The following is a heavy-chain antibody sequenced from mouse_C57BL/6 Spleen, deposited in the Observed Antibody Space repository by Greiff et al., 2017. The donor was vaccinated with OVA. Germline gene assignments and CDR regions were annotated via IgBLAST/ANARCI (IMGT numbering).Heavy chain of an antibody. J-gene: IGHJ2*01. V-gene: IGHV1-42*01. CDR2: INPSTGGT. CDR3: ARGDWDRAFDY. CDR1: GYSFTGYY. Sequence: EVQLQQSGPELVKPGASVKISCKASGYSFTGYYMNWVKQSPEKSLEWIGEINPSTGGTTYNQKFKAKATLTVDKSSSTAYMQLKSLTSEDSAVYYCARGDWDRAFDYWGQGTTLTVSS. D-gene: IGHD4-1*01.